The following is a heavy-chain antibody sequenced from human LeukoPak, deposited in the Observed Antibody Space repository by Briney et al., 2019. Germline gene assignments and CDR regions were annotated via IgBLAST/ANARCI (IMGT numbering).Heavy chain of an antibody. J-gene: IGHJ3*02. D-gene: IGHD3-9*01. V-gene: IGHV3-30-3*01. CDR1: GFTFSTYA. CDR2: ISYDGNNK. CDR3: ARDTDWRGHDAFDI. Sequence: GGSLRLSCAASGFTFSTYAMHWVRQAPGKGLEWVAVISYDGNNKYYADSVKGRFTISRDNSKNTLYLQMNSLRAEDTAVYYCARDTDWRGHDAFDIWGQGTMVTVSS.